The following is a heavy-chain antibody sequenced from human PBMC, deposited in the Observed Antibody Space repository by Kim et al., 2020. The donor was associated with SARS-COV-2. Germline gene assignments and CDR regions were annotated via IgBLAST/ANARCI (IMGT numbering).Heavy chain of an antibody. J-gene: IGHJ6*02. Sequence: ASVKVSCKASGYTFTSYDINWVRQATGQGLEWMGWMNPNSGNTGYAQKFQGRVTMTRNTSISTAYMELSSLRSEDTAVYYCARSPGPIPHYLYYYGSGSYSYYGMDVWGQGTTVTVSS. D-gene: IGHD3-10*01. CDR3: ARSPGPIPHYLYYYGSGSYSYYGMDV. CDR1: GYTFTSYD. V-gene: IGHV1-8*01. CDR2: MNPNSGNT.